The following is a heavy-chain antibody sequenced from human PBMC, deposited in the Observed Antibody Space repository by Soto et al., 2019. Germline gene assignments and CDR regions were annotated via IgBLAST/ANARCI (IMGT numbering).Heavy chain of an antibody. V-gene: IGHV4-31*03. D-gene: IGHD3-10*01. CDR1: GGSISSGGYY. J-gene: IGHJ5*02. Sequence: QVQLQESGPGLVKPSQTLSLTCTVSGGSISSGGYYWSWIRQHPGKGLEWIGYIYYSGSTYYNPSLKSRVTISVDTSKNQFPLKLSSVTAADTAVYYCARVWFGEAYNWFDPWGQGTLVTVSS. CDR2: IYYSGST. CDR3: ARVWFGEAYNWFDP.